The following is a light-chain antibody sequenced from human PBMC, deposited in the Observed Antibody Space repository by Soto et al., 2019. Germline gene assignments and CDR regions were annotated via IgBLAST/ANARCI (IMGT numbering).Light chain of an antibody. V-gene: IGLV2-14*01. J-gene: IGLJ3*02. Sequence: QSALTQPASVSGSPGQSIAISCTGTSSDVGGYNYVSWYQQHPGKTPNLMIYEVSNRPSGVSNRFSCSKSGNTASLTISGLQAEDEADYYCSSYTSSSTGVFGGGTKVTVL. CDR1: SSDVGGYNY. CDR3: SSYTSSSTGV. CDR2: EVS.